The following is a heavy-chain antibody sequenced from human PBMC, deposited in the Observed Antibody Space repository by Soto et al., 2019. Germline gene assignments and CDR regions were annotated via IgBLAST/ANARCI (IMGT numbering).Heavy chain of an antibody. CDR2: IIPILGIA. V-gene: IGHV1-69*02. D-gene: IGHD3-10*01. CDR3: ARERITMVRGPDAFDI. J-gene: IGHJ3*02. Sequence: SVKVSCKASGGTFSSYTISWVLQAPGQGLEWMGRIIPILGIANYAQKFQGRVTITADKSTSTAYMELSSLRSEDTAVYYCARERITMVRGPDAFDIWGQGTMVTVSS. CDR1: GGTFSSYT.